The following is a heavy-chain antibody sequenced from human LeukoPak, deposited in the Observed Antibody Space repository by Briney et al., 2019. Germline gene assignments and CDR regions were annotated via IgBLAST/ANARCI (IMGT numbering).Heavy chain of an antibody. V-gene: IGHV3-23*01. J-gene: IGHJ6*03. Sequence: GGSLRLSCAGSGFTFSSYAMSWVRQAPGKGLEWVSAISGSGADTYYADSVKGRFTISRDNSKNTLYLQMNSLRAEDTAVYYCTTSSWGFYYYYYMDVWGKGTTVTVSS. CDR3: TTSSWGFYYYYYMDV. CDR1: GFTFSSYA. D-gene: IGHD7-27*01. CDR2: ISGSGADT.